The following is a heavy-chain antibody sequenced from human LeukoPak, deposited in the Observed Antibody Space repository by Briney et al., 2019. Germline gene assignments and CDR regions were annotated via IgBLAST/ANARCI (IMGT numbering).Heavy chain of an antibody. V-gene: IGHV3-23*01. J-gene: IGHJ4*02. CDR2: ISGSGGDT. CDR3: AKDTLLLLY. Sequence: PGGSPRLSCAASGFTFSNFAMSWVRQAPGKGLEWVSAISGSGGDTYYADSVKGRFTISRDNAKSTLYLQMNSLRAEDTALYYCAKDTLLLLYWGQGTLATVSS. D-gene: IGHD3-22*01. CDR1: GFTFSNFA.